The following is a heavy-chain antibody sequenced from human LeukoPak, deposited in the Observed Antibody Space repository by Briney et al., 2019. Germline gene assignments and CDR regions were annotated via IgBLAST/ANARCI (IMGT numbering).Heavy chain of an antibody. CDR2: IYYSGST. J-gene: IGHJ4*02. Sequence: PSETLSLTCTVSGGSISSSSYYWGWIRQPPGKGLEWIGSIYYSGSTYYNPSLKSRVTISVDTSKNQFSLKLSSVTAADTAVYYCARLGKDSSSWWDGPQQYYFDYWGQETLVTVSS. CDR3: ARLGKDSSSWWDGPQQYYFDY. V-gene: IGHV4-39*01. D-gene: IGHD6-13*01. CDR1: GGSISSSSYY.